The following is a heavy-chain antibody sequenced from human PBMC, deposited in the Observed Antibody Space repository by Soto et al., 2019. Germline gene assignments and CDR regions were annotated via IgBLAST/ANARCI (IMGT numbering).Heavy chain of an antibody. V-gene: IGHV3-30*09. Sequence: LRLSCAASGFTFSSYAMHWVRQAPGKGLEWVAVISSDGSDKYYADSVKGRFAISRDNSKNTLYVQLNRMRAEDTALYYCARDRQYGAGFIDVWGQGTTVTVSS. D-gene: IGHD3-10*01. CDR3: ARDRQYGAGFIDV. J-gene: IGHJ6*02. CDR1: GFTFSSYA. CDR2: ISSDGSDK.